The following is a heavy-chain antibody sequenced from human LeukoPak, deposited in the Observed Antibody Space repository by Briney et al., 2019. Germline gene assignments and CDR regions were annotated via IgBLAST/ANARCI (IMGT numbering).Heavy chain of an antibody. V-gene: IGHV3-21*01. D-gene: IGHD3-9*01. J-gene: IGHJ4*02. CDR3: ARDDRWYDILTGYSADY. Sequence: GGSLRLSCAASGFTFSAYSMNWVRQAPGKGLEWVSSISSSSSYIYYADSVKGRFTISRDNAKNSLYLQMNSLRAEDTAVYYCARDDRWYDILTGYSADYWGQGTLVTVSS. CDR1: GFTFSAYS. CDR2: ISSSSSYI.